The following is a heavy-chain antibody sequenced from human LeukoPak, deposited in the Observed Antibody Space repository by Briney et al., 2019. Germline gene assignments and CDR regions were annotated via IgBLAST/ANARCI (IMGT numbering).Heavy chain of an antibody. CDR2: IRDDGSTR. CDR1: GFTFSDYW. CDR3: AKVPHSWGLFDS. Sequence: GGSLRLSCVASGFTFSDYWMTWVRQAPGKGLEWVAFIRDDGSTRYYADSVKGRFTVSRDNPKNTLYLQMDSLRTEDTAVYYCAKVPHSWGLFDSWGQGTLVTVSS. J-gene: IGHJ4*02. V-gene: IGHV3-30*02. D-gene: IGHD3-16*01.